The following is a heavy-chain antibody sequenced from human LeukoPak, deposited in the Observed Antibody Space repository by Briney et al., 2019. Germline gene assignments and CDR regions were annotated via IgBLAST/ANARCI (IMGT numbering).Heavy chain of an antibody. CDR2: IMKDGGQK. J-gene: IGHJ4*02. D-gene: IGHD5-24*01. Sequence: GGSLRLSCAASGFTFSTYSMNWARQAPGKGLEWVASIMKDGGQKKYVDSVKGRFTISRDNAQNSLYLQMSGLRAEDTAMYYCVRDADFYKGDYWGQGTLVTVSS. CDR3: VRDADFYKGDY. CDR1: GFTFSTYS. V-gene: IGHV3-7*03.